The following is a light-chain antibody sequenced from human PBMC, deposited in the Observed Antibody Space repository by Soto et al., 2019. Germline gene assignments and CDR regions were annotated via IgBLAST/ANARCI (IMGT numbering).Light chain of an antibody. CDR2: AAS. CDR3: QQYSTSPIT. J-gene: IGKJ5*01. V-gene: IGKV3-20*01. Sequence: ETVLTQSPGTLSLSPGERATLSCRASQSSSSYLTWYQQRPGQAPRLLIYAASRRATGIPDRFSGSGSGTDFTLNISRLEPEDFAVYYCQQYSTSPITFGQGTRLEIK. CDR1: QSSSSY.